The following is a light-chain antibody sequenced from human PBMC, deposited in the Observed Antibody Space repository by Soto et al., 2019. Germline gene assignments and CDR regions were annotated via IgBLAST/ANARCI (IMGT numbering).Light chain of an antibody. J-gene: IGLJ1*01. CDR1: SSDVGGYDF. CDR3: ASYTSRSTLV. V-gene: IGLV2-14*03. Sequence: QSALTQPASVSGSPGQSITISCTGSSSDVGGYDFVSWYQHHPGKAPRLMIFDVSNRPSAVSKRFSGSKSGNTASLTISGLQAEDEGDYYCASYTSRSTLVFGTGTKVTVL. CDR2: DVS.